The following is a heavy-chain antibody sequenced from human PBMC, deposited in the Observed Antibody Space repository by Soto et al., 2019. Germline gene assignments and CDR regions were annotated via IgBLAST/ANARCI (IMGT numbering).Heavy chain of an antibody. Sequence: SETLSLTCTVSGGSISSYYWSLIRQPPGKGLEWIGYIYYSGSTNYNPSLKSRVTISVDTSKNQFSLKLSSVTAADTAVYFCATQGFGKLHGLVDVWGQGTTVTVSS. CDR3: ATQGFGKLHGLVDV. D-gene: IGHD3-10*01. V-gene: IGHV4-59*01. CDR1: GGSISSYY. J-gene: IGHJ6*02. CDR2: IYYSGST.